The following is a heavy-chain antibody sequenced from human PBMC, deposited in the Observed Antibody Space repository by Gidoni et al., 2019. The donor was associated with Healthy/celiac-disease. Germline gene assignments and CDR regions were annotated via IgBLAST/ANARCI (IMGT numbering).Heavy chain of an antibody. J-gene: IGHJ4*02. CDR2: IYYSGST. Sequence: QLQLQESGPGLVKPSETLSLTCTVSGGSISSSSYYWGWIRQPPGKGLEWIGIIYYSGSTYYNPSLKSRVTISVDTSKNQFSLKLSSVTAADTAVYYCARLTYYYDSSGYAPAFDYWGQGTLVTVSS. CDR1: GGSISSSSYY. V-gene: IGHV4-39*01. CDR3: ARLTYYYDSSGYAPAFDY. D-gene: IGHD3-22*01.